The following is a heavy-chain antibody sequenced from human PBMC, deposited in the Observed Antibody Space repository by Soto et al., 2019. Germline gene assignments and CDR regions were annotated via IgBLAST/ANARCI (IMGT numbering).Heavy chain of an antibody. Sequence: EVQLVESGGGLVQPGGSLILSCAASGFTFSNYWMVWVRQAPEKGPEWVATIKQDGSEKYYVDSVKGRFTISRDNTKNSLYLQINLLRAEDTDLYYCASETSVDSFWGQGTLVTVSS. V-gene: IGHV3-7*01. CDR3: ASETSVDSF. J-gene: IGHJ4*02. CDR2: IKQDGSEK. D-gene: IGHD2-21*01. CDR1: GFTFSNYW.